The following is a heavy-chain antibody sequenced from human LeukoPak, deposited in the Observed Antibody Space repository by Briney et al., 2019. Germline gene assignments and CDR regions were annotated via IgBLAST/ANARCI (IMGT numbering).Heavy chain of an antibody. D-gene: IGHD5-12*01. V-gene: IGHV3-30*18. CDR2: ISSDGSNK. CDR1: RLTLRSLG. Sequence: SLSLSCASSRLTLRSLGTHWVTHAPGKARECVTVISSDGSNKYYADSVQGRLTISRDNSKNTLYLQMNSLRDEDTAVYYCAKGPIDIVATMMDGSGDDAFDIWAKGQWSPCLQ. J-gene: IGHJ3*02. CDR3: AKGPIDIVATMMDGSGDDAFDI.